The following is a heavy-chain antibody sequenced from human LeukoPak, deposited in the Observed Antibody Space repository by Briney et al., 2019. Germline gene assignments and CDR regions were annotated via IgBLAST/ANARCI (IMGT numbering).Heavy chain of an antibody. CDR2: MFYSGST. CDR1: GGSMRTPSHY. J-gene: IGHJ3*01. Sequence: SETQSLTCSVSGGSMRTPSHYWDWIRQSPGKGLEWIGSMFYSGSTYFNPSFRRRVTISGDTSTNQISLSLTSVTAADTAVYYCARRNTEVPDTMPLNAFDVWGQGAMVIVSS. V-gene: IGHV4-39*01. CDR3: ARRNTEVPDTMPLNAFDV. D-gene: IGHD2-2*01.